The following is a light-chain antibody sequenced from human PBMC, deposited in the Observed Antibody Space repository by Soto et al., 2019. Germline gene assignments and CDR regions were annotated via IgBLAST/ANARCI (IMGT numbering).Light chain of an antibody. CDR3: QKYGSSPVN. J-gene: IGKJ4*01. Sequence: EIVMTQSPATLSVSPGERATLSCRASQSISSNLAWYQQKPGQAPRLLIYGASSRATGIPDRFSGSGSGTDFTLTISRLEPEDFAVYYCQKYGSSPVNCGGGTTGAIK. V-gene: IGKV3-20*01. CDR2: GAS. CDR1: QSISSN.